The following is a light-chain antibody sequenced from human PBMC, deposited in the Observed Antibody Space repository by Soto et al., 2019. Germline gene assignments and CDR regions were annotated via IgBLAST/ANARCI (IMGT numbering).Light chain of an antibody. CDR2: GNS. Sequence: QSVLTQPPSVSGAPGQRVTISFTGSSSNIGAGYDVHWYQQLPGTAHKLLIYGNSNRPSGVPDRFSGSKSGTSASLAITGLQAEDEADYYCQSYDSSLSGYVFGTGTKVTVL. CDR3: QSYDSSLSGYV. V-gene: IGLV1-40*01. J-gene: IGLJ1*01. CDR1: SSNIGAGYD.